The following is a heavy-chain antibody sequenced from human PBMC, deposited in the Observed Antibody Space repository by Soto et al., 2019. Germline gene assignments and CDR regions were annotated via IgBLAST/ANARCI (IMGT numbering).Heavy chain of an antibody. V-gene: IGHV1-18*01. CDR2: ISAYNGNT. D-gene: IGHD5-18*01. CDR1: GYTFTSYG. Sequence: GASGKVSSKASGYTFTSYGISWVRQAPGQGHEWMGWISAYNGNTNYAQKLQGRVTMTTDTSTSTAYMELRSLRSDDTAVYYCASDPSWIHLHPDPFAIRGHGTTVPVSS. CDR3: ASDPSWIHLHPDPFAI. J-gene: IGHJ3*02.